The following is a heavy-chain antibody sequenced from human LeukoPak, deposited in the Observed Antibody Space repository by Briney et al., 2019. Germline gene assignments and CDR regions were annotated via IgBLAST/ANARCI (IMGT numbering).Heavy chain of an antibody. V-gene: IGHV1-46*01. Sequence: ASVKVSCKASGYTFTSYYMHWVRQAPGQGLEWMGIINPSGGSTIYAQKFQGRVTMTRDTSTSTVYMELSSLRSEDTAVYYCARSVQQQLVYGKWFDPWGQGTLVTVSS. CDR1: GYTFTSYY. D-gene: IGHD6-13*01. CDR2: INPSGGST. CDR3: ARSVQQQLVYGKWFDP. J-gene: IGHJ5*02.